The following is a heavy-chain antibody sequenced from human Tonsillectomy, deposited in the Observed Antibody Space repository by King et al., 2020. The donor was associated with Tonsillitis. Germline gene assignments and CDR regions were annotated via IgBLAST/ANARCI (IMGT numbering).Heavy chain of an antibody. CDR3: ATDQLSKYGDNAVGFDY. CDR2: ISSSSRYI. J-gene: IGHJ4*02. Sequence: VQLVESGGGLVKPGGSLRLSCAASGFTFSTYSMNWVRQAPGKGLEWVSTISSSSRYIFYADSVKGRFTISRDNAKNSLYLQMNSLRAEDTAVYYCATDQLSKYGDNAVGFDYWGQGTLVTVSS. D-gene: IGHD4-17*01. CDR1: GFTFSTYS. V-gene: IGHV3-21*01.